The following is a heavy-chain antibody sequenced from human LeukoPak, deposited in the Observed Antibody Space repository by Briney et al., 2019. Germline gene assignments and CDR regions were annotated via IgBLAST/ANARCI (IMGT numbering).Heavy chain of an antibody. D-gene: IGHD3-22*01. Sequence: PGGSLRLSCAASGFTFSSYAMHWVRQAPGKGLEWVAVISYDGSNKYYTDSVKGRFTISRDNSKNTLYLQMNSLRAEDTAVYYCARNYITMIVVVSLDYWGQGTLVTVSS. V-gene: IGHV3-30*04. CDR1: GFTFSSYA. CDR3: ARNYITMIVVVSLDY. J-gene: IGHJ4*02. CDR2: ISYDGSNK.